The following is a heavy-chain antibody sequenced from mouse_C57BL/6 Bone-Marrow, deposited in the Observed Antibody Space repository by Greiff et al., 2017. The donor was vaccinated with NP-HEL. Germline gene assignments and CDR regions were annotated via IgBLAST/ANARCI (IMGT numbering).Heavy chain of an antibody. CDR3: ARLETAQATNY. V-gene: IGHV1-81*01. D-gene: IGHD3-2*02. Sequence: VKLMESGAELARPGASVKLSCKASGYTFTSYGISWVKQRTGQGLEWIGEIYPRSGNTYYNEKFKGKATLTADKSSSTAYMELRSLTSEDSAVYFCARLETAQATNYWGRGTTLTVSS. CDR1: GYTFTSYG. J-gene: IGHJ2*01. CDR2: IYPRSGNT.